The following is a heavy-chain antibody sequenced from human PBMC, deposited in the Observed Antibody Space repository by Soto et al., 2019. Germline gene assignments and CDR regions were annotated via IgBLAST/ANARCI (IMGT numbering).Heavy chain of an antibody. V-gene: IGHV4-31*03. CDR3: ARTGERWILGYYFDY. J-gene: IGHJ4*02. CDR1: GGSISSGGYY. Sequence: QVQLQESGPGLVKPSQTLTLTCTVSGGSISSGGYYWSWIRQHPGKGLEWIGYIYYSGSTYYNPSLKSRVTISVDTSKNQFSLKLSSVTAADTAVYYCARTGERWILGYYFDYWGQGTLVTVSS. CDR2: IYYSGST. D-gene: IGHD2-2*03.